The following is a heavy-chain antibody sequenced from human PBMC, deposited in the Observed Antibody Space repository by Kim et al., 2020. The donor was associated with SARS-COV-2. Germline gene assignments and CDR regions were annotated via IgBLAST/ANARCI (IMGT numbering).Heavy chain of an antibody. CDR1: GYSFTSYW. V-gene: IGHV5-51*01. Sequence: GESLKISCKGSGYSFTSYWIGWVRQMPGKGLEWMGIIYPGDSDIRYSPSFQGQVTISADKSISTAYLQWSSLKASDTAMYYCARHRGYSYGSYYYYGMDVWGQGTTVTVSS. D-gene: IGHD5-18*01. CDR2: IYPGDSDI. J-gene: IGHJ6*02. CDR3: ARHRGYSYGSYYYYGMDV.